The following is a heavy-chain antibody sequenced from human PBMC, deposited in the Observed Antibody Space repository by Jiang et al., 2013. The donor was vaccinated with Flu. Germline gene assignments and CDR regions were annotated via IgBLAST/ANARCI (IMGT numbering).Heavy chain of an antibody. CDR1: GYTFTGYY. CDR3: ARGSSAGIAVAD. D-gene: IGHD6-19*01. J-gene: IGHJ4*02. V-gene: IGHV1-2*02. CDR2: INPNSGGT. Sequence: SGYTFTGYYMHWVRQAPGQGLEWMGWINPNSGGTNYAQKFQGRVTMTRDTSISTAYMELSRLRSDDTAVYYCARGSSAGIAVADWGQGTLVTVSS.